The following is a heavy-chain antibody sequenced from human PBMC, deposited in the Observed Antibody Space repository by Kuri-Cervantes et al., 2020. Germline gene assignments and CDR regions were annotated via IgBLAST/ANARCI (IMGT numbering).Heavy chain of an antibody. V-gene: IGHV3-20*01. J-gene: IGHJ5*02. D-gene: IGHD4-23*01. CDR1: GFTFDDYG. CDR3: ARDYFPRGYSIVYNWFDP. CDR2: INWNGGST. Sequence: GESLKISCAASGFTFDDYGMSWVRQAPGKELEWVSGINWNGGSTGYADSVKGRFTISRDNAKNSLYLQMNSLRAEDTALYHCARDYFPRGYSIVYNWFDPWGQGTLVTVSS.